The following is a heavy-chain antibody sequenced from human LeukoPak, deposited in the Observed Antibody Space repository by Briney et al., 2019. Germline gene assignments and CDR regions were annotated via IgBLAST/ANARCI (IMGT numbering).Heavy chain of an antibody. CDR2: ISSNGGST. CDR3: ARERGFLEWPSVDSFDI. J-gene: IGHJ3*02. Sequence: GGSLRLSCAASGFTFSSYAMHWVRQAPGKGLEYVSAISSNGGSTYYANSVKGRFTISRDNSKNTLCLQMGSLRAEDMAVYYFARERGFLEWPSVDSFDIWGQGTMVTVSS. D-gene: IGHD3-3*01. V-gene: IGHV3-64*01. CDR1: GFTFSSYA.